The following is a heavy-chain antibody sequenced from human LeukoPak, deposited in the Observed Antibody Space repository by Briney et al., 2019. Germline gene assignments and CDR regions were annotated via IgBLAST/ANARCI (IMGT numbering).Heavy chain of an antibody. V-gene: IGHV4-59*01. J-gene: IGHJ4*02. D-gene: IGHD3-22*01. CDR3: ARQSISGSSLSYFDY. Sequence: PSETLSLTCAVSGGSISSYYWSWIRQPPGKGLEWIGNIYDSGSTNYNPSLKSRVTISVDTSKNQCSLKLSSVTAADTAVYYCARQSISGSSLSYFDYWGQGTLVNVSS. CDR2: IYDSGST. CDR1: GGSISSYY.